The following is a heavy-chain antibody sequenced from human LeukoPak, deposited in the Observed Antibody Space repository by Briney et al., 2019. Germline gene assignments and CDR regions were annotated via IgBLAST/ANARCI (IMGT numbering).Heavy chain of an antibody. J-gene: IGHJ3*02. CDR3: ARADSKPLVASCGKPIAAKEPLYAFDI. V-gene: IGHV1-2*02. CDR1: GYTFTGYY. CDR2: INPNSGGT. Sequence: GASVKVSCKASGYTFTGYYMHWVRQAPGQGLEWTEWINPNSGGTNCAQKFQGRVTMTRDTSISTAYMELSRLRSDDTAVYYCARADSKPLVASCGKPIAAKEPLYAFDIWGQGTMVTVSS. D-gene: IGHD6-13*01.